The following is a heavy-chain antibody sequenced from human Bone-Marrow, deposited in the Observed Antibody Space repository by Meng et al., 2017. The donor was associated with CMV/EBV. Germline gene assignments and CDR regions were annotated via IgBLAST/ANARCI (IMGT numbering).Heavy chain of an antibody. CDR3: ARDWLLLTFLDY. Sequence: WEASGVSFSSYWMSWVRQAPGKGLEWVANIKEDGSEKYYVDSVRGRFTISRDNAKNSLYLQMNSLRAEDTAVYYCARDWLLLTFLDYWGLGTLVTVSS. J-gene: IGHJ4*02. CDR2: IKEDGSEK. D-gene: IGHD2-15*01. CDR1: GVSFSSYW. V-gene: IGHV3-7*03.